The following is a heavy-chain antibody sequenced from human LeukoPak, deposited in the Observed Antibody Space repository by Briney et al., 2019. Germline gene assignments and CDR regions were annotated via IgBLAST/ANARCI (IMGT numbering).Heavy chain of an antibody. D-gene: IGHD3-3*01. V-gene: IGHV4-4*02. CDR3: ARDLLEWPDAFDI. J-gene: IGHJ3*02. Sequence: PSETLSLTCAVSGGSISSSNWWSWVRQPPGKGLEWSGEIYHSGSTNYNPSLKSRVTISVDKSKNQFSLKLSSVTAADTAVYYCARDLLEWPDAFDIWGQGTMVTVSS. CDR2: IYHSGST. CDR1: GGSISSSNW.